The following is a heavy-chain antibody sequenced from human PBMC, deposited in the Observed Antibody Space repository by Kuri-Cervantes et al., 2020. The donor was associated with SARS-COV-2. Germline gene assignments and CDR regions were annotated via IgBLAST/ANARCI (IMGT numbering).Heavy chain of an antibody. CDR2: ISGSGGST. Sequence: GGSLRLSCAVSGFTFSSYAISWVRQAPGKGLEWVSAISGSGGSTYYADSVKGRFTIFRDNSKNTLYLQMNSLRAEDTAVYYCATELTYSSGWYGVWDYWGQGTLVTVSS. CDR3: ATELTYSSGWYGVWDY. D-gene: IGHD6-19*01. J-gene: IGHJ4*02. V-gene: IGHV3-23*01. CDR1: GFTFSSYA.